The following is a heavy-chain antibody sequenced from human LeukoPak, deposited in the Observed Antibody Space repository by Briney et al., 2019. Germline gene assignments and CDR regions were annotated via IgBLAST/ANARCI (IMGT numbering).Heavy chain of an antibody. CDR2: IYTSGST. V-gene: IGHV4-4*07. CDR1: GGSISSYY. Sequence: PSETLSPTCTVSGGSISSYYWSWIRQPAGKGLEWIGRIYTSGSTNYNPSLKSRVTMSVDTSKNQFSLKLSSVTAADTAVYYCARDQGTMVRGRGVIPDWYFDLWGRGTLVTVSS. D-gene: IGHD3-10*01. J-gene: IGHJ2*01. CDR3: ARDQGTMVRGRGVIPDWYFDL.